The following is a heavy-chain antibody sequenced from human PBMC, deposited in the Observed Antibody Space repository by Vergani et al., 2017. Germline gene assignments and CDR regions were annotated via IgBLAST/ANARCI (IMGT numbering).Heavy chain of an antibody. Sequence: QVQLVESGGGVVQPGRSLRLSCAAPGFTFSSYGMHWVRQAPGKGLEWVAVIWYDGSNKYYADSVKGRFTISKDNSKNTLYLQMNSLRAEDTAVYYCARTACSGGYYFDYWGQGTLVTVSS. D-gene: IGHD2-15*01. CDR1: GFTFSSYG. CDR3: ARTACSGGYYFDY. J-gene: IGHJ4*02. CDR2: IWYDGSNK. V-gene: IGHV3-33*01.